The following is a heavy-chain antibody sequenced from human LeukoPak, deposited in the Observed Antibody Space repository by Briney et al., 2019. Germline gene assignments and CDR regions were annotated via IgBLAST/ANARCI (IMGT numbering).Heavy chain of an antibody. Sequence: PGGSLRLSCAASGFIYTNWWMNWVRQAPGKGLEWVANINTDGTGKYYVDSVKGRFTVSRDNTENSLYLEMASLKAEDTAVYYCTRISLGQGLDSWGQGILVTVSS. CDR1: GFIYTNWW. J-gene: IGHJ4*02. CDR2: INTDGTGK. CDR3: TRISLGQGLDS. V-gene: IGHV3-7*01.